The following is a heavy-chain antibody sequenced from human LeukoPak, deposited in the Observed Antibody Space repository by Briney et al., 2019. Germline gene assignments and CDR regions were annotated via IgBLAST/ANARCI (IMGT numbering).Heavy chain of an antibody. J-gene: IGHJ4*02. CDR2: IGSSGSTI. Sequence: PGGSLRLSCAASGFTFSDYYMSWIRQAPGKGLEWVSYIGSSGSTIYYADSVKGRFTISRDNAKNSLYPQMNSLRAEDTAVYYCARDRYVGATTAGDSDSWGQGTLVTVSS. CDR3: ARDRYVGATTAGDSDS. CDR1: GFTFSDYY. V-gene: IGHV3-11*01. D-gene: IGHD1-26*01.